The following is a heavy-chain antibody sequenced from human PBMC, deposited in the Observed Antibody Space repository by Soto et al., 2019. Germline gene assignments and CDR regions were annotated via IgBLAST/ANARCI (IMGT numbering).Heavy chain of an antibody. CDR1: GGSISSGGYS. D-gene: IGHD2-15*01. J-gene: IGHJ4*02. V-gene: IGHV4-30-2*01. CDR3: ARDSHGGIIDY. CDR2: IYHSGST. Sequence: SETLSLTCAVSGGSISSGGYSWSWIRQPPGKGLEWIGYIYHSGSTYYNPSLKSRVTISVDRSKNQFSLKLSSVTAADTAMYYCARDSHGGIIDYWGQGTLVTVSS.